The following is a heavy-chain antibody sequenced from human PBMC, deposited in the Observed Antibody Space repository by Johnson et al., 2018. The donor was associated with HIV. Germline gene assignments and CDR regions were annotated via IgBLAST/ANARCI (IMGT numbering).Heavy chain of an antibody. D-gene: IGHD2-15*01. CDR3: AKEALRGGEYDAFDI. CDR1: GFSFSNYG. CDR2: IRYDGSNK. Sequence: QVQLVESGGGLVQPGGSLRLSCVVSGFSFSNYGMHWVRQAPGKGLEWVAFIRYDGSNKYYADSVTGRFSIFRDNSKNTLYMQMKSLRVEDTAVYYCAKEALRGGEYDAFDIWGQGTMVTVS. V-gene: IGHV3-30*02. J-gene: IGHJ3*02.